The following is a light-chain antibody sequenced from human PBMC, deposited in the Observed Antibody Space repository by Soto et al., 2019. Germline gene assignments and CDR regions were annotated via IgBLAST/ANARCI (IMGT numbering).Light chain of an antibody. J-gene: IGLJ1*01. CDR3: CSYAGSYTSLYV. V-gene: IGLV2-14*01. CDR1: SSDLGPYNY. CDR2: EVS. Sequence: QSALTQPASVSGSPGQSITISCTGTSSDLGPYNYVSWYQQHPGKAPKVMIYEVSNRPSGVSNRFYGSKSGNTASLTISGLQAEDEADYYCCSYAGSYTSLYVFGNGTKVTVL.